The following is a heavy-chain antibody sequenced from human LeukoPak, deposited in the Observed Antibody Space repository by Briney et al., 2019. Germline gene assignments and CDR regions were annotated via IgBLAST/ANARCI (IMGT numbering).Heavy chain of an antibody. J-gene: IGHJ6*03. CDR3: ARYWYGDYDSLYYYMDV. V-gene: IGHV4-34*01. CDR1: GGSFSGYY. Sequence: PSETLSLTCAVYGGSFSGYYWSWIRQPPGKGLEWIGEINHSGSTNYNPSLKSRVTISVDTSKNQFSLKLSSVTAADTAVYYRARYWYGDYDSLYYYMDVWGKGTTVTVSS. D-gene: IGHD4-17*01. CDR2: INHSGST.